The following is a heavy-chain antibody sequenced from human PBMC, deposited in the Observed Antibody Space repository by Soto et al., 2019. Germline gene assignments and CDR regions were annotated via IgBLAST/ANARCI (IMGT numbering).Heavy chain of an antibody. J-gene: IGHJ6*02. Sequence: QVQLVESGGGVVQPGRSLRLSCAASGFTFSSYGMHWVRQARGKGLEWVAVISYDGSNKYYADSVKGRFTISRDNSKNTLYLQMNSLRAEDTAVYYCAKGIAVAGISYYGMDVWGQGTTVTVSS. D-gene: IGHD6-19*01. CDR1: GFTFSSYG. V-gene: IGHV3-30*18. CDR2: ISYDGSNK. CDR3: AKGIAVAGISYYGMDV.